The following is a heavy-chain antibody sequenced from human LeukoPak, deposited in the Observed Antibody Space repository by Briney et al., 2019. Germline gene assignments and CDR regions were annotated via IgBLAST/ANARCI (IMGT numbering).Heavy chain of an antibody. CDR1: GGSISSGGYY. J-gene: IGHJ4*02. Sequence: SETLSLTCTVSGGSISSGGYYWSWIRQHPGKGLEWIGYIYYSGSTYYNPSLKSRVTISVDTSKNQFSLKLSSVTAADTAVYYCARGNPLESGPGPSQSFDYWGQGTLVTVSS. V-gene: IGHV4-31*03. CDR3: ARGNPLESGPGPSQSFDY. D-gene: IGHD1-14*01. CDR2: IYYSGST.